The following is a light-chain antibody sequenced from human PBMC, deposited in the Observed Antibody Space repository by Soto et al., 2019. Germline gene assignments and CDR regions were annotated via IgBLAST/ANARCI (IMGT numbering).Light chain of an antibody. CDR3: QQYNSWPPYT. Sequence: EIVMTQSPATLSVSPGERATLSCRASQSVSSNLAWYQQQPGKAPRLLIYGASTRATGIPARFSGSGSGTEFTLTISSLQSEDFAVYYCQQYNSWPPYTFGQGTKLEIK. CDR2: GAS. CDR1: QSVSSN. V-gene: IGKV3-15*01. J-gene: IGKJ2*01.